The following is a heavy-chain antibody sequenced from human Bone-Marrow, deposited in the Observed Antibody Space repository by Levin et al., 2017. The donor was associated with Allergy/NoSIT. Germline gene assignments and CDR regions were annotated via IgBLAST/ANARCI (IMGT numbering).Heavy chain of an antibody. Sequence: GGSLRLSCAAAGFTFTSSAMHWVRQAPGKGLESVAVIWFDGSIRDYEDSVKGRFAISRDNSKNTLYLEMNNLRAEDTATYYVVKDRNYYFDYWGQGTLVTVSA. D-gene: IGHD4-23*01. CDR2: IWFDGSIR. V-gene: IGHV3-33*01. CDR1: GFTFTSSA. J-gene: IGHJ4*02. CDR3: VKDRNYYFDY.